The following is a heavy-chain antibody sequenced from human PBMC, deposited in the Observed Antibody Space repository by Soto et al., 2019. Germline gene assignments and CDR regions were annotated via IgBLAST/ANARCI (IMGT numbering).Heavy chain of an antibody. Sequence: GGSLRLSCAASGFTFSLYSMIWVRQAPGKGLEWVSSISSSSSYIYYADSMKGRFTLSRDNAQNSLYPQMNSLRVDDTAVYYCVRARATDSRPDYWGQGTLVTVSS. CDR2: ISSSSSYI. CDR1: GFTFSLYS. J-gene: IGHJ4*02. V-gene: IGHV3-21*01. CDR3: VRARATDSRPDY. D-gene: IGHD3-22*01.